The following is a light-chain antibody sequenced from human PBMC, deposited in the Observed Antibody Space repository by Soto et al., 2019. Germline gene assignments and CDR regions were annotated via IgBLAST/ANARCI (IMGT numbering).Light chain of an antibody. V-gene: IGKV4-1*01. J-gene: IGKJ4*01. CDR3: QQLNTYPVT. CDR1: QSVLYSSNSKNF. CDR2: AAS. Sequence: DIVMTQSPDSLAVSLGERATINCKSSQSVLYSSNSKNFLAWYQQKPGRAPKLLISAASTLQSGVPARFSGSGSGTDFTLSITSLQPEDFATYYCQQLNTYPVTFGGGTKVDIK.